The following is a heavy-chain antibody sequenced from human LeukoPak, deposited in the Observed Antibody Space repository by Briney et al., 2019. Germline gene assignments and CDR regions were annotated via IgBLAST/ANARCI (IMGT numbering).Heavy chain of an antibody. D-gene: IGHD3-3*01. Sequence: GGSLRLSCAASGFSFRISGTHWVRQAPGEGLEWVAFIGRDATTKYYADSVKGRFIISGDSSYNTAYLQMNSLRAEDTAIYYCAKDGEWTFDIWGQGTMVTVSS. J-gene: IGHJ3*02. CDR3: AKDGEWTFDI. CDR2: IGRDATTK. CDR1: GFSFRISG. V-gene: IGHV3-30*02.